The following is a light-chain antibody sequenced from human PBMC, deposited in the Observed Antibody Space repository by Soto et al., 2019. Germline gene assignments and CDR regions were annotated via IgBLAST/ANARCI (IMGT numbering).Light chain of an antibody. CDR3: SSYTTSSTYV. J-gene: IGLJ1*01. CDR1: SNDVGSYNR. CDR2: EVS. V-gene: IGLV2-18*02. Sequence: QSALTQPPSVAGSPGQAVTISCTGNSNDVGSYNRVSWYQQPPGTAPKLMIFEVSNRPSGVPDRFSGSKSGNTASLTISGLQAEDEADYYCSSYTTSSTYVFGTGTKVTVL.